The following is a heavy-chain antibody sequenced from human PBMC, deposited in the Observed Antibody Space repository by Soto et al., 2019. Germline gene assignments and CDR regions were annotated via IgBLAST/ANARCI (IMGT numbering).Heavy chain of an antibody. CDR1: GGSISSGGYY. Sequence: QVQLQESGPGLVKPSQTLSLTCTVSGGSISSGGYYWSWIRQHPGKGLEWIGYIYYSGSTYYNPSLKSRVTISVDTAKTQFSLKLSSVTAADTAVYYCARGDPYSSSWYAEYFQHWGQGTLVTVSS. CDR3: ARGDPYSSSWYAEYFQH. CDR2: IYYSGST. V-gene: IGHV4-31*03. D-gene: IGHD6-13*01. J-gene: IGHJ1*01.